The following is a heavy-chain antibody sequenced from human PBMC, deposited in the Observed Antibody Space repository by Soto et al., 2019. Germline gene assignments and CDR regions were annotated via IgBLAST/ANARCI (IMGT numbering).Heavy chain of an antibody. J-gene: IGHJ6*02. CDR3: ARVLVRGVIIGVSSLMTGYYGMDV. CDR2: INHSGST. D-gene: IGHD3-10*01. V-gene: IGHV4-34*01. CDR1: GGSFSGYY. Sequence: SETLSLTCAVYGGSFSGYYWSWIRQPPGKGLEWIGEINHSGSTNYNPSRKSRVTISVDTSKNQFSLKLSSVTAADTAVYYCARVLVRGVIIGVSSLMTGYYGMDVWGQGTTVTVSS.